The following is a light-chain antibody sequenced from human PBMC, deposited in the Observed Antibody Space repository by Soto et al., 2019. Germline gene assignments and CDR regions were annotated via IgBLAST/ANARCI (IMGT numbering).Light chain of an antibody. CDR3: QVWDSSSDRGV. J-gene: IGLJ2*01. V-gene: IGLV3-21*04. CDR2: YDS. CDR1: NIGSKS. Sequence: SYELTQPPSVSVAPGKTARITCGGNNIGSKSVHWYQQKPGQAPVLVIYYDSDRPSGIPERFSGSNSGNTATLTISRVEAGYEADYYCQVWDSSSDRGVFGGGTKLTVL.